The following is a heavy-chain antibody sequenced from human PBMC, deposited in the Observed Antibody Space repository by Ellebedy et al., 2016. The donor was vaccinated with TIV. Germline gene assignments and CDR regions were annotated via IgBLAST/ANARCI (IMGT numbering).Heavy chain of an antibody. J-gene: IGHJ6*02. CDR3: ARGFGWLQFYYYGMDV. CDR1: GGSFSGYY. D-gene: IGHD5-24*01. Sequence: SQTLSLTCAVYGGSFSGYYWSWIRQPPGKGLEWIGEINHSGSTNYNPSLKSRVTISVDTSKNQFSLKLSSVTAADTAVYYCARGFGWLQFYYYGMDVWGQGTTVTVSS. CDR2: INHSGST. V-gene: IGHV4-34*01.